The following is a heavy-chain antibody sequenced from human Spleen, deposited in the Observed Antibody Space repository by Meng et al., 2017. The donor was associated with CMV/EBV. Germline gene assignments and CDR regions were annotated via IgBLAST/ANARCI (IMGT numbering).Heavy chain of an antibody. V-gene: IGHV3-21*01. CDR1: GFTFSSYS. Sequence: GGSLRLSCAASGFTFSSYSMNWVRQAPGKGLEWVSSISSSSSYIYYADSVKGRFTISRDNAKNSLYLQMNSLRAEDTAVYYCARAWSSGWYGKFFDHWGHGTLVTVSS. D-gene: IGHD6-19*01. J-gene: IGHJ4*01. CDR2: ISSSSSYI. CDR3: ARAWSSGWYGKFFDH.